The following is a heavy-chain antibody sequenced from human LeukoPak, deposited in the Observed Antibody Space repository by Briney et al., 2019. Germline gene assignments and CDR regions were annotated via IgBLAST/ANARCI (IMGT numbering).Heavy chain of an antibody. Sequence: ASVKVSCKASGYTFTSYGISWVRQAPGQGLEWMGWINPNSGGTNYAQKFQGRVTMTRDTSISTAYMELSRLRSDDTAVYYCARDFEYSSSSGIGDYWGQGTLVTVSS. CDR1: GYTFTSYG. CDR3: ARDFEYSSSSGIGDY. D-gene: IGHD6-6*01. V-gene: IGHV1-2*02. J-gene: IGHJ4*02. CDR2: INPNSGGT.